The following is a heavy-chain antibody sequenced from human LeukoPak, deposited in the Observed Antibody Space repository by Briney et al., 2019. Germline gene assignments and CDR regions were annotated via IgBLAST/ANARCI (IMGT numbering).Heavy chain of an antibody. D-gene: IGHD6-13*01. CDR3: ARAAYSSTWYSRYFDL. V-gene: IGHV3-13*01. Sequence: GGSLRLSCAASGFTFSSYDVHWVRQATGKGLEWVSGIGTAGEIYYPGSVKGRFTISRENAKNSLYLQMNSLRAGDTAVYYCARAAYSSTWYSRYFDLWGRGTLVTVSS. CDR1: GFTFSSYD. CDR2: IGTAGEI. J-gene: IGHJ2*01.